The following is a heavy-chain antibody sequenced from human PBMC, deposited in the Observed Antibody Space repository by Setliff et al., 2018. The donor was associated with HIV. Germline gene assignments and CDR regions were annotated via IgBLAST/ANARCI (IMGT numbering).Heavy chain of an antibody. CDR3: AKSFNSGPTNWNIDV. J-gene: IGHJ6*03. CDR1: GLTFSRYG. Sequence: PGGSLRLSCAMSGLTFSRYGFHWVRQVPGKGLDWVTFIQYDESNKYYGDSVRGRFTISRDNSKNTLYLQMNSLRSEDTAVYFCAKSFNSGPTNWNIDVWGTGTTVTVSS. D-gene: IGHD1-20*01. V-gene: IGHV3-30*02. CDR2: IQYDESNK.